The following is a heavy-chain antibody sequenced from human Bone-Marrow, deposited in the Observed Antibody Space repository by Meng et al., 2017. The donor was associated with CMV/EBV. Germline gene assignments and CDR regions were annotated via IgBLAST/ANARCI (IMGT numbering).Heavy chain of an antibody. CDR2: IRHDGTNK. J-gene: IGHJ4*02. CDR3: AKDLLLFGGPNAYFDY. D-gene: IGHD3-16*01. Sequence: GGSLRLSCAASGFTFSSYAMHWVRQPQGKGLEWVAFIRHDGTNKIYGDSVKGRFTISRDNSKNTVYLQMNSLRPEETAVYYCAKDLLLFGGPNAYFDYWGQGMAVTVSS. V-gene: IGHV3-30*02. CDR1: GFTFSSYA.